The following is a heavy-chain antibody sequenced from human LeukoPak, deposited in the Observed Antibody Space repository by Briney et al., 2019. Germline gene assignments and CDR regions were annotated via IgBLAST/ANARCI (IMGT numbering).Heavy chain of an antibody. D-gene: IGHD7-27*01. CDR1: GFTFNNYA. Sequence: GGSLRLSCAASGFTFNNYAMSWVRQAPGKGLEWLSTVSSNGGSTYYADSVKGRFTISRDNSKNTLYLQMNSLRGEDTAVYYCAKGTSNWGLYYFDYWGQGTLVTVSS. CDR3: AKGTSNWGLYYFDY. V-gene: IGHV3-23*01. J-gene: IGHJ4*02. CDR2: VSSNGGST.